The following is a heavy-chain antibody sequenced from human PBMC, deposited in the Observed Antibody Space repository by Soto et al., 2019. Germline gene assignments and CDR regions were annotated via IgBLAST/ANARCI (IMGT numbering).Heavy chain of an antibody. CDR3: AKDLGHGSDAFDI. CDR2: ISGSGGNT. J-gene: IGHJ3*02. CDR1: GFTFSSYA. Sequence: GVSLRLACGASGFTFSSYALCCVHKAPGKALEWVSAISGSGGNTYYADAVKGRFTISRDNSNNTLYLQMNSLRAEDTAVYYCAKDLGHGSDAFDIWGQGTMVTVSS. V-gene: IGHV3-23*01. D-gene: IGHD3-10*01.